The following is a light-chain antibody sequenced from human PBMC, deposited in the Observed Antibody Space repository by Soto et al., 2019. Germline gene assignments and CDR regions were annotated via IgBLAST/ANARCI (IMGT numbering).Light chain of an antibody. CDR1: RSDVGGYNY. V-gene: IGLV2-14*01. Sequence: QSVLTQPASLSVSPGQSITISCTGTRSDVGGYNYVYWHQQHPGKAPKLMIYDVTNRPSGVSDRFSGSKSGNTASLTISGLQAEDEADYCCSSYTSSSTYVFGAGTKVTVL. CDR3: SSYTSSSTYV. CDR2: DVT. J-gene: IGLJ1*01.